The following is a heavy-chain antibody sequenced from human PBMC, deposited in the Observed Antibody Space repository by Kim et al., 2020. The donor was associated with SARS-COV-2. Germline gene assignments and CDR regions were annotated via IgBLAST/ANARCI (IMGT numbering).Heavy chain of an antibody. D-gene: IGHD5-12*01. CDR2: IIPILGIA. CDR3: ARANGYSGYDSPYYYMDV. V-gene: IGHV1-69*04. J-gene: IGHJ6*03. CDR1: GGTFSSYA. Sequence: SVKVSCKASGGTFSSYAISWVRQAPGQGLEWMGRIIPILGIANYAQKFQGRVTITADKSTSTAYMELSSLRSEDTAVYYCARANGYSGYDSPYYYMDVWGKGTTVTVSS.